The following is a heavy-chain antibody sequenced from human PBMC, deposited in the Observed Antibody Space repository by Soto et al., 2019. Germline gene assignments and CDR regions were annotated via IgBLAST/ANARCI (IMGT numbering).Heavy chain of an antibody. CDR3: AKDRRAYSGYDLFDY. D-gene: IGHD5-12*01. J-gene: IGHJ4*02. CDR1: GFTFSSYA. Sequence: GGSLGLSCAAXGFTFSSYAMSWVRRAPGKGLEWVSAISGSGGSTYYADSVKGRSTISRDNSKNTLYLQMNSLRAEDTAVYYCAKDRRAYSGYDLFDYWGQGTLVTVSS. CDR2: ISGSGGST. V-gene: IGHV3-23*01.